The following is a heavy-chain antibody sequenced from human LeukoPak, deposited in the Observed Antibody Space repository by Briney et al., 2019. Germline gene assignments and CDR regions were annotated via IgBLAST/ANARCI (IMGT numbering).Heavy chain of an antibody. V-gene: IGHV3-48*01. CDR3: ARAGGVVITSRYFDY. D-gene: IGHD3-22*01. CDR1: GFTFSSYS. CDR2: ISSSSSTI. J-gene: IGHJ4*02. Sequence: GGSLRLSCAASGFTFSSYSMNWVRQAPGKGLEWVSYISSSSSTIYYADSVKGRFTISRDNSKNTLYLQMNSLRAEDTAVYYCARAGGVVITSRYFDYWGQGTLVTVSS.